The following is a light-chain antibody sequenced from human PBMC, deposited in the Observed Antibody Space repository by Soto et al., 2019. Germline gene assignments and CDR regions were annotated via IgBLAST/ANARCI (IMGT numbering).Light chain of an antibody. CDR1: SSDIGGYNY. J-gene: IGLJ2*01. CDR2: EVS. V-gene: IGLV2-14*01. CDR3: SSYTTSSTVA. Sequence: QSALTQSASVSGSPGQSITISCTGTSSDIGGYNYVSWYQQHPDKAPKLMIFEVSNRPSGVSNRFSGSKSDNTASPTISGLLPEDEADYYCSSYTTSSTVAFGGGTKLTVL.